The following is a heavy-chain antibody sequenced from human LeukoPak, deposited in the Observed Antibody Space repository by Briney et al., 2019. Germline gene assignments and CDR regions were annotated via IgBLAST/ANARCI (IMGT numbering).Heavy chain of an antibody. J-gene: IGHJ5*02. Sequence: ASVKVSCKASGYTFTSYDINWVRQATGQGLEWMGWMNPNSGNTGYAQKFQGRVTITRNTSISTAYMELSSLRSEDTAVYYCARGRYSSSWKLVRFDPWGQGTLVTVSS. CDR3: ARGRYSSSWKLVRFDP. D-gene: IGHD6-13*01. CDR2: MNPNSGNT. CDR1: GYTFTSYD. V-gene: IGHV1-8*03.